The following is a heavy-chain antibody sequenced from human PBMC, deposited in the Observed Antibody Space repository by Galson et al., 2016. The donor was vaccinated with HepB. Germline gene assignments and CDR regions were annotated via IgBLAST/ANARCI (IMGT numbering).Heavy chain of an antibody. Sequence: SLRLSCAASGFSFSDYYMNWIRQAPGTGLEWVSYISSSGSAEKYADSVQGRFTISRDNAKNSMYLQMNSLRVEDTAVYYCARDRSNYAGPYYGLDVWGEGTTVTVSS. J-gene: IGHJ6*04. CDR2: ISSSGSAE. V-gene: IGHV3-11*01. CDR3: ARDRSNYAGPYYGLDV. D-gene: IGHD4-11*01. CDR1: GFSFSDYY.